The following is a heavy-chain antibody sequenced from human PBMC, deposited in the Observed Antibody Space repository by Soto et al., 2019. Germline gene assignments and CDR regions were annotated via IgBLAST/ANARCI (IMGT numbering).Heavy chain of an antibody. V-gene: IGHV1-18*01. Sequence: QVQLVKSGAEVKKPGASVKVSCKASGYTFTSYGISWVRQAPGQGLEWMGWISAYNGNTNYSQKLQGRATMTTKTSTSTAYMELRSLRSDDTAVYYCARGKYSPPYYSCYGMDVWGQGTTVTVSS. CDR2: ISAYNGNT. J-gene: IGHJ6*02. D-gene: IGHD5-18*01. CDR1: GYTFTSYG. CDR3: ARGKYSPPYYSCYGMDV.